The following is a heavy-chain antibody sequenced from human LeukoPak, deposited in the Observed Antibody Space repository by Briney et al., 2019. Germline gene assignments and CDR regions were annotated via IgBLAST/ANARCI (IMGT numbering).Heavy chain of an antibody. D-gene: IGHD1-26*01. Sequence: PGGSLRLSCAASGFTFSNYGMHWVRQAPGKGLEWVTFIRYDGSNKYYVDSVKGRFTISRDNSKNTLYLQMDSLRPEDTAMYYCAKGIRAVGATNFDYWGQGTLVTVSS. CDR1: GFTFSNYG. V-gene: IGHV3-30*02. CDR2: IRYDGSNK. CDR3: AKGIRAVGATNFDY. J-gene: IGHJ4*02.